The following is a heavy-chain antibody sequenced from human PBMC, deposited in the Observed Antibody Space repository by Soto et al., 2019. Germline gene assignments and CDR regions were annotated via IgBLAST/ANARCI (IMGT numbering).Heavy chain of an antibody. V-gene: IGHV3-30*18. CDR3: AKDLTILTGTSSPDY. D-gene: IGHD1-20*01. Sequence: RRLSCAASGFTFSSYVMHWVRQAPGKGLEWGAVISYDGSNKYYADSVKGRFTISRDNSKNTLYLQMNSLRAEDTAVYYCAKDLTILTGTSSPDYWGQGTMVTVS. J-gene: IGHJ4*02. CDR2: ISYDGSNK. CDR1: GFTFSSYV.